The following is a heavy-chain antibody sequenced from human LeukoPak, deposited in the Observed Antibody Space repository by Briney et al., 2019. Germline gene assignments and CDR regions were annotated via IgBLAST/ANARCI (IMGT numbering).Heavy chain of an antibody. CDR3: ARDEREGIASQFGY. CDR2: IYTSGST. J-gene: IGHJ4*02. Sequence: PSETLSLTCTVSGGSISSYYWSWIRQPPGKGLEWIGRIYTSGSTNYNPSLKSRVTMSVDTSKNQFSLKLSSVTAADTAVYYCARDEREGIASQFGYWGQGTLVTVSS. V-gene: IGHV4-4*07. D-gene: IGHD6-13*01. CDR1: GGSISSYY.